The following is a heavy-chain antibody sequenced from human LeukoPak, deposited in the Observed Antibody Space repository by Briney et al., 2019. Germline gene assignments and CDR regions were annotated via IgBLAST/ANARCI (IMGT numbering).Heavy chain of an antibody. V-gene: IGHV5-51*01. Sequence: GESLKISCKGSGYSFTSYWIGWVRQMPGKGLEWMGIIYPGDSDTRYSPSFQGQVTISADKSISTAYLQWSSLKASDTAMYYCARGVEMLTGGYYYYMDVWGKGTTVTVSS. CDR3: ARGVEMLTGGYYYYMDV. CDR2: IYPGDSDT. CDR1: GYSFTSYW. D-gene: IGHD5-24*01. J-gene: IGHJ6*03.